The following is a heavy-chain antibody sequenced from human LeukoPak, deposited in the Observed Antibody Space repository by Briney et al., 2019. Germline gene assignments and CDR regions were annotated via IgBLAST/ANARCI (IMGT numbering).Heavy chain of an antibody. Sequence: GGSLRLSCAASGFTFTTYSMNWVRQAPGKGLEWVAVISYDGSNKYYADSVKGRFTISRDNSKNTLYLQMNSLRAEDTAVYYCARDASFIDYGDYVHIDYWGQGTLVTVSS. J-gene: IGHJ4*02. CDR2: ISYDGSNK. D-gene: IGHD4-17*01. CDR1: GFTFTTYS. V-gene: IGHV3-30*03. CDR3: ARDASFIDYGDYVHIDY.